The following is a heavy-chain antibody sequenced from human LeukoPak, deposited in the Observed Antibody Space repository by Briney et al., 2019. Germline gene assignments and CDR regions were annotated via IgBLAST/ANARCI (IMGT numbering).Heavy chain of an antibody. CDR3: ARDPGERPADNYYYYGMDV. Sequence: ASVKVSCKASGYTFTSYGISCVRQAPGQGLEWMGWISAYNGNTNYAQKLQGRVTMTTDTSKSTAYMELRSMRSDDTAVYYCARDPGERPADNYYYYGMDVWGKGTTVTVSS. CDR2: ISAYNGNT. V-gene: IGHV1-18*04. J-gene: IGHJ6*04. CDR1: GYTFTSYG. D-gene: IGHD2-2*01.